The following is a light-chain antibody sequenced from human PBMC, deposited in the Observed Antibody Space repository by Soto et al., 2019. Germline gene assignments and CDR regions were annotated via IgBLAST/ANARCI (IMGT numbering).Light chain of an antibody. CDR1: RSVSSW. Sequence: DIQMTQSPSTLSASVGDRVTITCRASRSVSSWLAWYQQKPGKPPNLLMYKASSLASGVPSRFSGSGSGTEFTLTISSLQPDDFATYYCQQYSTYSITFGQGTLLEIK. V-gene: IGKV1-5*03. CDR2: KAS. J-gene: IGKJ5*01. CDR3: QQYSTYSIT.